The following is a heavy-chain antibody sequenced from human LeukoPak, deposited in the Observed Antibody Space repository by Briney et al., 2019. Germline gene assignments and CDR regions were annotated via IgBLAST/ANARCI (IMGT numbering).Heavy chain of an antibody. Sequence: SETLSLTCAVYGGSFSGYYWSWIRQPPGKGLEWIGEINRSGSTNYNPSLKSRVTISVDTSKNQFSLKLSSVTAADTAVYYCATTPRYYDFWSGYYTYEKYFDYWGQGTLVTVSS. V-gene: IGHV4-34*01. CDR1: GGSFSGYY. CDR3: ATTPRYYDFWSGYYTYEKYFDY. J-gene: IGHJ4*02. D-gene: IGHD3-3*01. CDR2: INRSGST.